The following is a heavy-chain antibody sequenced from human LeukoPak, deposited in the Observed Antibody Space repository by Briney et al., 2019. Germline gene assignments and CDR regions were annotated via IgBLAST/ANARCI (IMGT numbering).Heavy chain of an antibody. Sequence: GGSLRLSCAASGFTFSDYFMSWVRQAPGKGLEWLSYINGRGTYIDYAESLKGRITISRDNAQNSLYLQMNSLRVEDTAVYYCARSGREATEIDYWGRGTLVTVSS. V-gene: IGHV3-11*06. CDR2: INGRGTYI. CDR3: ARSGREATEIDY. D-gene: IGHD1-1*01. CDR1: GFTFSDYF. J-gene: IGHJ4*02.